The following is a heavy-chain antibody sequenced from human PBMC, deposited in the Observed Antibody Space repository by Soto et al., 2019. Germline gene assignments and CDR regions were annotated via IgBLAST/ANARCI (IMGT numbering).Heavy chain of an antibody. CDR1: GFPLSAYG. J-gene: IGHJ4*02. D-gene: IGHD3-22*01. CDR2: TWYDGSEN. Sequence: VQLVESGGGVVQAGRSLRLSCVASGFPLSAYGMHWVRQAPGRGLEWVAVTWYDGSENFYGDSVKGRFTISRDSSKNTLNLQMDSLTAEDTAVYYCATGFYSSSIDHWGQGTLVTVTS. V-gene: IGHV3-33*01. CDR3: ATGFYSSSIDH.